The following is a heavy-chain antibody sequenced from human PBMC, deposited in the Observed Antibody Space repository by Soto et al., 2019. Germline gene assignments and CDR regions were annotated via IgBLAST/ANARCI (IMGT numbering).Heavy chain of an antibody. CDR3: AKDLGGSPSFDY. V-gene: IGHV3-23*01. Sequence: GGSLRLSCAASGFTFSSYAMSWVRQAPGKGLEWVSAISGSGGSAYYADSVKGRFTISRDNSKNTLYLQMNSLRAEDTAVYYCAKDLGGSPSFDYWGQGTLVTVSS. CDR1: GFTFSSYA. D-gene: IGHD3-16*01. J-gene: IGHJ4*02. CDR2: ISGSGGSA.